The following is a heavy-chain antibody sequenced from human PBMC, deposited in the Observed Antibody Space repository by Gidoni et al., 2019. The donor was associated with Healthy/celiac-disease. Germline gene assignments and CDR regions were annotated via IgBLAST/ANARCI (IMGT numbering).Heavy chain of an antibody. D-gene: IGHD6-13*01. CDR3: AKDQDEEQLWAYYFDY. CDR2: ISYDGSNK. V-gene: IGHV3-30*18. J-gene: IGHJ4*02. CDR1: GFTFSSYG. Sequence: QVQLVESGGGVVQPGRSLRLSCAASGFTFSSYGMHWVRQAPGKGLEWVAVISYDGSNKYYADSVECRFTISRDNSKNTLYLQMNSLRAEDTAVYYCAKDQDEEQLWAYYFDYWGQGTLVTVSS.